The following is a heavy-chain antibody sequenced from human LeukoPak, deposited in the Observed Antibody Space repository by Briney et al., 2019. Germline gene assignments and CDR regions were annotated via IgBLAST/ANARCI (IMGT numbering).Heavy chain of an antibody. D-gene: IGHD6-13*01. V-gene: IGHV4-59*12. J-gene: IGHJ5*02. CDR1: RGSISGYS. CDR2: IYYSGDT. Sequence: SETLSLTCTVSRGSISGYSWSWIRQSPGGGLEWIGYIYYSGDTAYNPSLRSRVTLSVDTSKNQFSLQLRSVTAADTAVYYCARDGSSWPTEGWFDPWGQGTLVTVSS. CDR3: ARDGSSWPTEGWFDP.